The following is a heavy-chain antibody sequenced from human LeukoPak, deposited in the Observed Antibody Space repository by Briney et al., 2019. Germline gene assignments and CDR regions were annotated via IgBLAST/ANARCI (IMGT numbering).Heavy chain of an antibody. Sequence: GGSLRLSCAASGFTFTNDWMHSVPQALGKGPVWVSQISSDGSSATYADSVKGRCTISRDNAKNTLYWQMNSLRAEDTAVYYCVRGLGDSWGQGTQLIVSS. V-gene: IGHV3-74*01. CDR1: GFTFTNDW. D-gene: IGHD3-16*01. J-gene: IGHJ5*01. CDR3: VRGLGDS. CDR2: ISSDGSSA.